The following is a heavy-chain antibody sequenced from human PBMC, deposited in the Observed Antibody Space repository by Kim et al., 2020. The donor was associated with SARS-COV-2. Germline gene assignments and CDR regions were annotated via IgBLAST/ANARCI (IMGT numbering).Heavy chain of an antibody. Sequence: TNYAQKFQGRVTMTRDTSISTAYMELSRLRSDDTAVYYCARAGGVGATDYWGQGTLVTVSS. D-gene: IGHD1-26*01. J-gene: IGHJ4*02. CDR2: T. CDR3: ARAGGVGATDY. V-gene: IGHV1-2*02.